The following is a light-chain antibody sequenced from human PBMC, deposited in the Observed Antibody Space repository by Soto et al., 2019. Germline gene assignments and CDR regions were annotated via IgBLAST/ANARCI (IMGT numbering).Light chain of an antibody. CDR3: QQFNSYPVS. CDR1: QSIRSW. Sequence: DIQMTQSPDTLSASVGDRVTVTCRASQSIRSWLAWYQQKPGKAPSLLIYDATTLETGVPSRFSGSGFGTEFTLTISSLQPEDSATYYCQQFNSYPVSFGGGTKVEIK. V-gene: IGKV1-5*01. J-gene: IGKJ4*01. CDR2: DAT.